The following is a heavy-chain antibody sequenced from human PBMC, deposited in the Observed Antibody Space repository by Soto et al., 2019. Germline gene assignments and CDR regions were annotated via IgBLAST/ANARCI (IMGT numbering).Heavy chain of an antibody. CDR3: ARGYSSGWSRGGYFDH. CDR1: GFTFSSYE. D-gene: IGHD6-19*01. Sequence: LRLSCAASGFTFSSYEMNWVRQAPGKGLEWVSYISSGGTTIYYTDSLRGRFTISRDNAKNSLYLQMNSLRAEDTAIYYCARGYSSGWSRGGYFDHWGQGTLVTVSS. J-gene: IGHJ4*02. CDR2: ISSGGTTI. V-gene: IGHV3-48*03.